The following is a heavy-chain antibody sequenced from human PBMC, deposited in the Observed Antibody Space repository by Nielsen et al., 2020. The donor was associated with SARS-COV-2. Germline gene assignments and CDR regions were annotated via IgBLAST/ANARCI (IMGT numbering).Heavy chain of an antibody. Sequence: SGPTLVKPTRTLTLTCTFSGFSLSTSGMCVSWIRQPPGKALEWLARIDWDDDKYYSTSLKTRLTISKDTSKNQVVLTMTNMDPVDTATYYCARSPGIAAAGSYFDYWGQGTLVTVSS. CDR2: IDWDDDK. CDR1: GFSLSTSGMC. V-gene: IGHV2-70*11. D-gene: IGHD6-13*01. CDR3: ARSPGIAAAGSYFDY. J-gene: IGHJ4*02.